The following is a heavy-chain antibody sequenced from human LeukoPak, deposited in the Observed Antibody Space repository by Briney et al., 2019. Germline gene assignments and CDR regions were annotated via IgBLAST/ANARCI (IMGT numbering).Heavy chain of an antibody. CDR3: ARRCSGGSCYYAFDI. D-gene: IGHD2-15*01. Sequence: GGSLRLSCAASGFTFSSYGMYWVRQAPGKGLEWVAFIRYDGSNKYYADSVKGRFTISRDNAKNSLYLQMNSLRAEDTALYHCARRCSGGSCYYAFDIWGQGTMVTVSS. CDR2: IRYDGSNK. V-gene: IGHV3-30*02. CDR1: GFTFSSYG. J-gene: IGHJ3*02.